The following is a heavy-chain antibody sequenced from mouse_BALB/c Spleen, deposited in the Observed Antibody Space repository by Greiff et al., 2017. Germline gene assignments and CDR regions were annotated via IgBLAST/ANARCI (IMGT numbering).Heavy chain of an antibody. D-gene: IGHD2-14*01. CDR1: GYTFTDYA. CDR3: ARGGYYRYDGDY. J-gene: IGHJ2*01. Sequence: VQLQESGAELVRPGVSVKISCKGSGYTFTDYAMPWVKQSPAKSLEWIGVISTYDGDASYNQKFKGKATMTVDKSSSTAYMELARLTSEDSAIYYCARGGYYRYDGDYWGQGTTVTVSS. V-gene: IGHV1S137*01. CDR2: ISTYDGDA.